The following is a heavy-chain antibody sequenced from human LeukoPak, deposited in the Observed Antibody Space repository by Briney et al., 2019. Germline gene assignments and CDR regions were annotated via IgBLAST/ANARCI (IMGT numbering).Heavy chain of an antibody. D-gene: IGHD5-12*01. CDR3: ARGYSGWAYYYYGMDV. Sequence: SETLSLTCTVSGGSISSYYWSWIRQPPGTGLEWIGYIYYSGSTNYNPSLKSRVTISVDTSKNQFSLKLSSVTAADTAVYYCARGYSGWAYYYYGMDVWGQGTTVTVSS. J-gene: IGHJ6*02. V-gene: IGHV4-59*01. CDR2: IYYSGST. CDR1: GGSISSYY.